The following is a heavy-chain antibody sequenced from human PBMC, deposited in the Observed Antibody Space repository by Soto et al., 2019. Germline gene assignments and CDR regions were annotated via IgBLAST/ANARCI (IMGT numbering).Heavy chain of an antibody. V-gene: IGHV4-4*02. CDR1: GGSISSGNW. Sequence: SETLSLTCAVSGGSISSGNWWSWVRQPPGKGLEWIGEIYHSGSTNYNPSLKSRVTISVDKSKNQFSLKLSSVTAADTAVYYCARGQGTRVNWFVPWGQGTLVTVSS. D-gene: IGHD4-17*01. CDR2: IYHSGST. J-gene: IGHJ5*02. CDR3: ARGQGTRVNWFVP.